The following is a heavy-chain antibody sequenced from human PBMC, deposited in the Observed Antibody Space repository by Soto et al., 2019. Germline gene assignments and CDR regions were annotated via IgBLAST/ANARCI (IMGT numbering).Heavy chain of an antibody. J-gene: IGHJ4*02. CDR1: GGSISSYY. V-gene: IGHV4-59*08. CDR3: ARHHDS. Sequence: QVQLQESGPGLVKPSETLSLTCTVSGGSISSYYWSWIRQPPGKGLEWIGYIYYSGSTNYNPSLKRRVTISVDTSKNQFSLKLSSVTAAYTAVYYCARHHDSWGQGTLVTVSS. CDR2: IYYSGST.